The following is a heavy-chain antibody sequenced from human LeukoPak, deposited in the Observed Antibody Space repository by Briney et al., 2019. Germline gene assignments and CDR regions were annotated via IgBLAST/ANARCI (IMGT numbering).Heavy chain of an antibody. Sequence: SETLSLTCAVYGGSFSGYYWSWIRQPPGRGLEWIGEINHSGSTNYNPSLKSRVTISVDTSKNQFSLKLSSVTAADTAVYYYARGRYWGYYYYMDVWGKGTTVTVSS. V-gene: IGHV4-34*01. CDR1: GGSFSGYY. J-gene: IGHJ6*03. CDR2: INHSGST. D-gene: IGHD2-8*02. CDR3: ARGRYWGYYYYMDV.